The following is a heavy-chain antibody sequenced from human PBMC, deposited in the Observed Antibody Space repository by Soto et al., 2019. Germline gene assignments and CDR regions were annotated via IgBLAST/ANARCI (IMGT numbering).Heavy chain of an antibody. Sequence: GGSLRLSCAASGFTFSSYAMSWVRQAPGKGLEWVSAISGSGGSTYYADSVKGRFTISRDNSKNTLYLQMSSLRAEDTAVYYCAKAPLYYYGSGSHYYYGMDVWGQGTTVTVSS. V-gene: IGHV3-23*01. CDR1: GFTFSSYA. D-gene: IGHD3-10*01. CDR2: ISGSGGST. J-gene: IGHJ6*02. CDR3: AKAPLYYYGSGSHYYYGMDV.